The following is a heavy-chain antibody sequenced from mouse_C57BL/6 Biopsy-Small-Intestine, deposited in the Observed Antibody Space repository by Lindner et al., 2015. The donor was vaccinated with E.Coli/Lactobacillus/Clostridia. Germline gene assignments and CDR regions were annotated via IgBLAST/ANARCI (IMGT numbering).Heavy chain of an antibody. D-gene: IGHD1-1*01. J-gene: IGHJ3*01. CDR1: GFTFSNYA. Sequence: VQLQESGGGLVKPGGSLKLSCAASGFTFSNYAMSWVRQTPEKRLEWVATISDGGSYTYYPDNVKGRFTISRDNAKNNLYLQMSHLRSEDTVIYYCARENFGSKSWFAYWGQGTLVTVSA. CDR2: ISDGGSYT. V-gene: IGHV5-4*01. CDR3: ARENFGSKSWFAY.